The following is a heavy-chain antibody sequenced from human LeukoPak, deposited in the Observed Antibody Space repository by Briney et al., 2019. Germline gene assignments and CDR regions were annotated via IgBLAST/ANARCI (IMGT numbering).Heavy chain of an antibody. CDR3: ARGETHYYGSGSYSY. D-gene: IGHD3-10*01. Sequence: SETLSLTCAVYGGFFSGYYWSWIRQPPGRGLEWIGEINHSGTTNYNPSLKSRVTISGDTSKNQFSLKLSSVTAADTAVYYCARGETHYYGSGSYSYWGQGTVVIVSS. V-gene: IGHV4-34*01. CDR1: GGFFSGYY. J-gene: IGHJ4*02. CDR2: INHSGTT.